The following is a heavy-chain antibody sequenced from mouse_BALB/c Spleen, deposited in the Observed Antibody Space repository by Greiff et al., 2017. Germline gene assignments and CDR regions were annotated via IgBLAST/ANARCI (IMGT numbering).Heavy chain of an antibody. V-gene: IGHV1-54*01. D-gene: IGHD2-10*02. Sequence: QVQLQQSGAELVRPGTSVKVSCKASGYAFTNYLIEWVKQRPGQGLEWIGVINPGSGGTNYNEKFKGKATLTADKSSSTAYMHLSSLTSDDSAVYFCARLDMGYGNIYAMDYWGQGTSVTVSS. J-gene: IGHJ4*01. CDR2: INPGSGGT. CDR3: ARLDMGYGNIYAMDY. CDR1: GYAFTNYL.